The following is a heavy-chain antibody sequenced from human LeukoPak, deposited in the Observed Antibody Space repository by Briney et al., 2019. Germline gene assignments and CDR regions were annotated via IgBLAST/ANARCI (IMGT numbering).Heavy chain of an antibody. CDR1: GFTLSSYS. Sequence: PGGSLRLSCAASGFTLSSYSMNWVRQAPGKGLEWDSAISGSGGSTYYADSVKGRFTISRDNSKNTLYLQMNSLRAEDTAVYYCAKDRHSYGYGLFHYWGQGTLVTVSS. D-gene: IGHD5-18*01. J-gene: IGHJ4*02. CDR3: AKDRHSYGYGLFHY. CDR2: ISGSGGST. V-gene: IGHV3-23*01.